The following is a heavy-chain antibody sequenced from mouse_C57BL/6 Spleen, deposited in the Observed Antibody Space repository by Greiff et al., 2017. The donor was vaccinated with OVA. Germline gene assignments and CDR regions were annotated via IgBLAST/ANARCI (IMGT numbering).Heavy chain of an antibody. CDR1: GYTFTSYW. Sequence: QVQLQQPGAELVRPGSSVKLSCKASGYTFTSYWMDWVKQRPGQGLEWIGNIYPSDSETHYNQKFKDKATLTVDKSSSTAYMQLSSLTSEDSAVYYCARWGGSSGRAMDYWGQGTSVTGSS. V-gene: IGHV1-61*01. J-gene: IGHJ4*01. CDR2: IYPSDSET. CDR3: ARWGGSSGRAMDY. D-gene: IGHD1-1*01.